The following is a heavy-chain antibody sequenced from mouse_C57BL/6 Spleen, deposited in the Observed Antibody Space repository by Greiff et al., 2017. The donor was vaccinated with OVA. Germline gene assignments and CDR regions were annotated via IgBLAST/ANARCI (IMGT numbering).Heavy chain of an antibody. V-gene: IGHV1-72*01. CDR1: GYTFTSYW. J-gene: IGHJ4*01. Sequence: VQLQQPGAELVKPGASVKLSCKASGYTFTSYWMHWVKQRPGRGLEWIGRFDPNSGGTKYNEKFKSKATLTVDKPSSTAYMQLSSLTSEDSAVYYCARSRDYYGSLYAMDYWGQGTSVTVSS. CDR3: ARSRDYYGSLYAMDY. CDR2: FDPNSGGT. D-gene: IGHD1-1*01.